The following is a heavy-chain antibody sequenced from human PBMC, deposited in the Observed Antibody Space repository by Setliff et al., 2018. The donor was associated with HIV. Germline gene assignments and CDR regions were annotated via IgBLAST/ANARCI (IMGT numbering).Heavy chain of an antibody. CDR3: ANDKWDC. Sequence: GGSLRLSCAASGFTFSNFAMSWVRLPPGKGLEWVSGITDSGSTTYYDDSVKGRFTIARDNSKNTVHLQMNSLRAEDTAGYYCANDKWDCWGQGTLVTVSS. CDR2: ITDSGSTT. D-gene: IGHD1-26*01. V-gene: IGHV3-23*01. J-gene: IGHJ4*02. CDR1: GFTFSNFA.